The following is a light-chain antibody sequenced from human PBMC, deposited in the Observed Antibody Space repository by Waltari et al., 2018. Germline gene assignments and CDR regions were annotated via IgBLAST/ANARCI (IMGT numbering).Light chain of an antibody. V-gene: IGLV2-23*01. CDR3: CSYAGSSTVV. CDR1: SSDVGSYNL. CDR2: EGS. Sequence: QSALTQPASVSGSPGQSTTISCTGTSSDVGSYNLVSWYQQHPGKAPKLMIYEGSKRPSGVSNRFSGSKSGNTASLTISGLQAEDEAYYYCCSYAGSSTVVFGGGTKLTVL. J-gene: IGLJ2*01.